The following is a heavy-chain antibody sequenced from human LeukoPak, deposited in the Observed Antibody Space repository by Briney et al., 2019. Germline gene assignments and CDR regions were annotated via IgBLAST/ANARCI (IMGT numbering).Heavy chain of an antibody. D-gene: IGHD3-9*01. J-gene: IGHJ4*02. Sequence: GGSLRLSCAASGFTFSLYWMNWVRRAPGKGLEWVANIKQDGSEKNYVDSVKGRFTISRDNAKNSLYLQMSNLRVEDTAMYYCAGGTGFIIKDWGQGTLVTVSS. CDR1: GFTFSLYW. V-gene: IGHV3-7*03. CDR2: IKQDGSEK. CDR3: AGGTGFIIKD.